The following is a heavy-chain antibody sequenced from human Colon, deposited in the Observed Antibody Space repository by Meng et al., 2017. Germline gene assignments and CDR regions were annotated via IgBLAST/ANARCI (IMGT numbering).Heavy chain of an antibody. Sequence: SVKVSCKGSGDTFSNFGTSWVRQAPGQGLEWMGGITPILDTTNYAQKFQGRLKITADKPTNTVYMELSSLTSDDTAVYYCARDPPHSSGWLRSDHWGQGTLVTVSS. CDR2: ITPILDTT. V-gene: IGHV1-69*10. D-gene: IGHD6-19*01. CDR3: ARDPPHSSGWLRSDH. J-gene: IGHJ4*02. CDR1: GDTFSNFG.